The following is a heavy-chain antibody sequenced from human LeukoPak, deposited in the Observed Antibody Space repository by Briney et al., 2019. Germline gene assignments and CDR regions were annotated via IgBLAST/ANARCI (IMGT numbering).Heavy chain of an antibody. J-gene: IGHJ4*02. Sequence: GGSLRLSCAASGFTFSRYWMHWVRQAPGKGLVWVSRINSDETSTSYADSVKGRFTISRDNAKNTLYLQMNSLTAEDTAVYYCASDTVETALGIGYWGQGTLVTVSS. CDR2: INSDETST. D-gene: IGHD5-18*01. CDR1: GFTFSRYW. CDR3: ASDTVETALGIGY. V-gene: IGHV3-74*01.